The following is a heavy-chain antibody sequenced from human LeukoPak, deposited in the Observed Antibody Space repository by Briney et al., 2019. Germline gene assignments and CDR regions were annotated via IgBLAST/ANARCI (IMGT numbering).Heavy chain of an antibody. V-gene: IGHV3-43*02. Sequence: QPGGSLRLSCAASGFTFSNYAMSWVRQAPGKGLEWVSLIRADGATTRYTDSVKGRFTISRDNSKDSLYLQMNSLRTEDTALYYCARDNTGSYEYWGQGTLVTVSP. CDR3: ARDNTGSYEY. CDR1: GFTFSNYA. J-gene: IGHJ4*02. CDR2: IRADGATT. D-gene: IGHD1-26*01.